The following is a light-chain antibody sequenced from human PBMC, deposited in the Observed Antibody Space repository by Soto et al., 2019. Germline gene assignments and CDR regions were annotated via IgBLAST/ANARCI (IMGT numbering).Light chain of an antibody. V-gene: IGLV2-8*01. CDR3: SSYTDRQNLV. CDR2: DVT. J-gene: IGLJ1*01. CDR1: SSDIGGYNS. Sequence: QSALTQSPSASGSPGQSVTISCTGTSSDIGGYNSVSWYQQHPGKAPKVMIYDVTKRPSGVPDRFSGSKSGNTASLTVSALQADDEADYYCSSYTDRQNLVFGSGTKLTVL.